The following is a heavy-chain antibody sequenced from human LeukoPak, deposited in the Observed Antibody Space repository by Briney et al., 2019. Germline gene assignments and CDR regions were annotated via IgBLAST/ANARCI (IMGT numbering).Heavy chain of an antibody. Sequence: GASVKVSCKSSGYTFTGYYMHWVRQAPGQGLEWMGWINPNSGGTNYAQKFQGRVTMTRDTSISTAYMELSRLRSDDTAVYYCATNPYSGSYHFYYYYGMDVWGQGTTVTVYS. V-gene: IGHV1-2*02. CDR2: INPNSGGT. J-gene: IGHJ6*02. CDR1: GYTFTGYY. D-gene: IGHD1-26*01. CDR3: ATNPYSGSYHFYYYYGMDV.